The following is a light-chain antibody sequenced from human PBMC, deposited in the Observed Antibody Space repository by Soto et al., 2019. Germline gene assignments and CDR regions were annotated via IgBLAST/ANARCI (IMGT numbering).Light chain of an antibody. Sequence: DIQMTHSPSSLSASVGDRVTISCRASQAISTSLNWYQQKPGKAPKLLIYAASSLQTGVPSRFTGSGSATYFTLTISSLHPEDFATHHCLQTYKSPPTSGQGNKVEIX. J-gene: IGKJ2*01. CDR2: AAS. CDR3: LQTYKSPPT. V-gene: IGKV1-39*01. CDR1: QAISTS.